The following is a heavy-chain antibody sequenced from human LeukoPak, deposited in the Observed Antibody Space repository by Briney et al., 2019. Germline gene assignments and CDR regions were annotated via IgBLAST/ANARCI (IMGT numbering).Heavy chain of an antibody. J-gene: IGHJ3*02. Sequence: GGSLRLSCAASGFTFSSYWMSWVRQAPGKGLEWVANIKQDGSEKYYADSVKGRFTISRDNSKNTLYLQMNSLRAEDTAVYYCARGPPYDSGGYTNDAFDIWGQGTMVTVSS. CDR3: ARGPPYDSGGYTNDAFDI. V-gene: IGHV3-7*01. CDR2: IKQDGSEK. D-gene: IGHD3-22*01. CDR1: GFTFSSYW.